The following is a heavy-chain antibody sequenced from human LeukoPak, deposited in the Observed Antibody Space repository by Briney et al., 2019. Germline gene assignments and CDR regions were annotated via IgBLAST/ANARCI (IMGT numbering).Heavy chain of an antibody. CDR1: GFKFSSHW. V-gene: IGHV3-7*01. CDR2: IKDDGSEK. D-gene: IGHD3-3*01. CDR3: ARRGITISGVLVYHYSGLDV. J-gene: IGHJ6*02. Sequence: GGSLRLSCAGSGFKFSSHWMNWVRQAPGKGLEWVASIKDDGSEKHYVDSVNGQFTISRDNAKNSLYLQMSSLRGEDTAVYYCARRGITISGVLVYHYSGLDVWGQGTTVTVSS.